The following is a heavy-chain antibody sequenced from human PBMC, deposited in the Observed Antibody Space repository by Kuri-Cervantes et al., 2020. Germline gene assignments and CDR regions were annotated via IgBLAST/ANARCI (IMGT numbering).Heavy chain of an antibody. V-gene: IGHV3-43D*03. CDR2: SSWDGGST. CDR3: ARDRSNGDAFDI. J-gene: IGHJ3*02. CDR1: GFTFSSYW. Sequence: GESLKISCAASGFTFSSYWMHWVRQAPGKGLEWVSLSSWDGGSTYYADSVKGRFTISRDNSKNSLYLQMNSLRAEDAAVYYCARDRSNGDAFDIWGQGTMVTVSS. D-gene: IGHD2-8*01.